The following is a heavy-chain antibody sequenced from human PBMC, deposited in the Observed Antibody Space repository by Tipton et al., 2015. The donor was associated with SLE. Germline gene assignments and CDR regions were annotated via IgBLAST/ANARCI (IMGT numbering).Heavy chain of an antibody. D-gene: IGHD3-3*01. V-gene: IGHV3-15*01. J-gene: IGHJ6*03. CDR1: GFSFSDAW. CDR2: IKSKSNGGTK. CDR3: LGENRFLDWINSDIFYYHYCMGV. Sequence: SLRLSCAAAGFSFSDAWMSWVRQAPGKGLEWVGRIKSKSNGGTKDYAAPVKDRFTITRDDSKVLLYLQMKRLTTEGTAVYYWLGENRFLDWINSDIFYYHYCMGVWGKGTTVTISS.